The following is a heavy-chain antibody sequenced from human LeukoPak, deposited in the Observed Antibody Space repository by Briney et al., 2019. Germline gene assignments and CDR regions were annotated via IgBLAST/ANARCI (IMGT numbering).Heavy chain of an antibody. Sequence: SETLSLTCPVYGGSFSGYYWSWIRQPPGKGLEWIGRIYTSGSTNYNPSLKSRVTMSVDTSKNQFSLKLSSVTAADTAVYYCARVWFGDDYGDPSSWFDPWGQGTLVTVSS. CDR1: GGSFSGYY. J-gene: IGHJ5*02. D-gene: IGHD4-17*01. V-gene: IGHV4-59*10. CDR2: IYTSGST. CDR3: ARVWFGDDYGDPSSWFDP.